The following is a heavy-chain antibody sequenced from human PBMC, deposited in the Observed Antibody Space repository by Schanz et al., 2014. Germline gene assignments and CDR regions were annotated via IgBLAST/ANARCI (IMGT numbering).Heavy chain of an antibody. CDR1: GYTFTEYT. Sequence: QVQLVQSGPEVEKPGASVKVSCKTSGYTFTEYTMYWLRQAPGQRLEWMGWINSANGNTKYSHRFQGRVTITRDTSATTAYMELSGLRSEDTAVYYCARDRLECGAECYSVEVFEIWGQGTLVIVSS. D-gene: IGHD2-21*01. V-gene: IGHV1-3*01. CDR2: INSANGNT. CDR3: ARDRLECGAECYSVEVFEI. J-gene: IGHJ4*02.